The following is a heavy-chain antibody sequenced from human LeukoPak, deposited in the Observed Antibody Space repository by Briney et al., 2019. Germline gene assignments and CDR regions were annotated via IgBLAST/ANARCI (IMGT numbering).Heavy chain of an antibody. D-gene: IGHD3-16*01. CDR3: ARGLRMTLFDP. CDR1: GGSISSYY. V-gene: IGHV4-59*01. Sequence: SETLSLTCTVSGGSISSYYWSWIRQPPGKGLEWIGYIYYSGSTNYNPSLKSRVTISVDPSKNQFSLKLSSVTAADTAVYYCARGLRMTLFDPWGQGTLVTVSS. CDR2: IYYSGST. J-gene: IGHJ5*02.